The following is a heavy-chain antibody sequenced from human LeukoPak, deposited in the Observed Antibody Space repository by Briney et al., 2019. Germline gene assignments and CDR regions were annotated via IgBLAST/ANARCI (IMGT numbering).Heavy chain of an antibody. CDR3: ARHRIRFSYYFDY. J-gene: IGHJ4*02. V-gene: IGHV4-31*03. D-gene: IGHD3-3*01. Sequence: SETLSLTCTVSGGSISSGGYYWSWIRQHPGKGLEWIGYIYYSGSTYYNPSLKSRVTISVDTSKNQFSLKLSSVTAADTAVYYCARHRIRFSYYFDYWGQGTLVTVSS. CDR1: GGSISSGGYY. CDR2: IYYSGST.